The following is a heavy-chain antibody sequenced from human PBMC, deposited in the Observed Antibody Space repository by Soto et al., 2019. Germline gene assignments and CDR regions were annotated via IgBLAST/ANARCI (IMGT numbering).Heavy chain of an antibody. CDR3: ASRRNYYYYYRLDV. V-gene: IGHV4-34*01. Sequence: PSETLSLTCAVCGGSFSGYYWSWIRQPPGKGLEWVGEINHSGSTNYNPSLKSRVTISVDTSKNQFSLKLSSVTAADTAVYYCASRRNYYYYYRLDVWGQGTTVTSP. CDR2: INHSGST. J-gene: IGHJ6*02. CDR1: GGSFSGYY.